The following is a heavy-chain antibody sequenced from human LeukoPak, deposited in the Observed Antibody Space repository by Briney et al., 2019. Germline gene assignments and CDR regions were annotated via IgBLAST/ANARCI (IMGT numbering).Heavy chain of an antibody. J-gene: IGHJ4*02. CDR3: ARGREIPATTPFDY. D-gene: IGHD2-2*01. CDR2: IYYSGST. CDR1: GGSISSSSYY. V-gene: IGHV4-39*01. Sequence: SETLSLTCTVSGGSISSSSYYWGWIRQPPGKGLEWIGSIYYSGSTYYNPSLKSRVTISVDTSKNQFSLKLSSVTAADTAVYYCARGREIPATTPFDYWGQGTLVTVSS.